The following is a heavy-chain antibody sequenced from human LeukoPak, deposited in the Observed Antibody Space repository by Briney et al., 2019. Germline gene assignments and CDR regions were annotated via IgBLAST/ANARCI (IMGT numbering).Heavy chain of an antibody. CDR1: GGSLSTYY. Sequence: SETLSLTCSVSGGSLSTYYWNWIRQTPGKGLEWLGHISNGNTDYNPSLKSRVTISVDTSKNQFSLKLTSVTAADTDVYYCARDKAHSYGRYFDPWGQGALVTVSS. V-gene: IGHV4-59*01. CDR3: ARDKAHSYGRYFDP. CDR2: ISNGNT. J-gene: IGHJ5*02. D-gene: IGHD5-18*01.